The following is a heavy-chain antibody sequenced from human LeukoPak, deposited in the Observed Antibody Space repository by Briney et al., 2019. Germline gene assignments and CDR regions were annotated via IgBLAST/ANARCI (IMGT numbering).Heavy chain of an antibody. D-gene: IGHD3-9*01. V-gene: IGHV1-3*01. CDR1: GYTFTSYA. J-gene: IGHJ6*02. Sequence: ASVKVSCKASGYTFTSYAMHWVRQAPGQRLEWMGWINAGNGNTKYSHKFQGRVTITRDTSASTAYMELSSLRSEDTAVYYCARKPDICRGPTSGFYYYGIGGWGQGTTVTVSS. CDR2: INAGNGNT. CDR3: ARKPDICRGPTSGFYYYGIGG.